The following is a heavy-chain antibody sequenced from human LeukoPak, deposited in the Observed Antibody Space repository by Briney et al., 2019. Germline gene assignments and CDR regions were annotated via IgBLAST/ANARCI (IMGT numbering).Heavy chain of an antibody. V-gene: IGHV4-39*01. J-gene: IGHJ4*02. Sequence: SETLSLTCTVSGGSISSSIYYWGWIRQPPGKGLEWIGSIYYSGSTYYNPSLKSRVTISVDTSKNQFSLKLSSVTAADTAVYYCASVGYSSGWYMQGAFDYWGQGTLVTVSS. CDR3: ASVGYSSGWYMQGAFDY. CDR1: GGSISSSIYY. D-gene: IGHD6-19*01. CDR2: IYYSGST.